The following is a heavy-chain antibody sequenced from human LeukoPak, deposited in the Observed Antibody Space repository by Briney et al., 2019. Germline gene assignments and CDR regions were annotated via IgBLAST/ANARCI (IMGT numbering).Heavy chain of an antibody. CDR1: GYIFTAYY. CDR3: ARVRGQQLGVIDY. CDR2: IHPYRGVT. J-gene: IGHJ4*02. V-gene: IGHV1-2*07. Sequence: ASVKVSCKASGYIFTAYYLHWVRQTPGQGLEWMGYIHPYRGVTNYAHKIHGRVTLTRDTSINTAYMELSSLRSDDTAVYYCARVRGQQLGVIDYWGQGTLVTVSS. D-gene: IGHD3-10*01.